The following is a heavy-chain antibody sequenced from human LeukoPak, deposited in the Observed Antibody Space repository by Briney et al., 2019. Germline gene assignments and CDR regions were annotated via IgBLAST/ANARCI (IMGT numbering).Heavy chain of an antibody. D-gene: IGHD3-16*02. V-gene: IGHV1-18*01. CDR2: ISAYNGNT. Sequence: ASVKVSCKAPGYTFTSYGISWVRQAPGQGLEWMGWISAYNGNTNYPQKLQGRVTMTTDTSTSTAYMELRSLRSDDTAVFYCARGLGNYPEIPLDYWGQGTLVTVSS. CDR1: GYTFTSYG. CDR3: ARGLGNYPEIPLDY. J-gene: IGHJ4*02.